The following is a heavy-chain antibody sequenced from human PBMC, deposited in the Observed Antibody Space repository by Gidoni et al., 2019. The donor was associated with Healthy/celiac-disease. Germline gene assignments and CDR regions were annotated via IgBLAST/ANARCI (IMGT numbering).Heavy chain of an antibody. Sequence: QLQLQESGPGLVKPSATLSLTCTVSGGSIRSSSYYWGWIRQPPGKGLEWIGSIYYSGSTYYNPSLKSRVTISVDTSKNQFSLKLSSVTAADTAVYYCARDPIWIAVAGFFDYWGQGTLVTVSS. CDR1: GGSIRSSSYY. V-gene: IGHV4-39*07. D-gene: IGHD6-19*01. CDR2: IYYSGST. CDR3: ARDPIWIAVAGFFDY. J-gene: IGHJ4*02.